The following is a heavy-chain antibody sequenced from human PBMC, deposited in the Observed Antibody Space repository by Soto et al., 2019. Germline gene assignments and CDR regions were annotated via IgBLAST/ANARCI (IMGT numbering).Heavy chain of an antibody. CDR2: INAGNGNT. J-gene: IGHJ5*02. D-gene: IGHD6-13*01. Sequence: QVQLVQSGAEVKKPGASEKVSCKASGYTFTSYAMHWVRQAPGQRLEWMGWINAGNGNTKYSQKFQGRVTITRDTSASTAYMELSSLRSEDTAVYYCARDRDSSSWSENWFDPWGQGTLVTVSS. V-gene: IGHV1-3*01. CDR3: ARDRDSSSWSENWFDP. CDR1: GYTFTSYA.